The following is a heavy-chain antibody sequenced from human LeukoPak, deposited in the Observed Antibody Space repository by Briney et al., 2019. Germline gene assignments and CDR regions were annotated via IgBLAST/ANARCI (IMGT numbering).Heavy chain of an antibody. Sequence: SETLSLTCTVSGGSISSYYWSWIRQPPGKGLEWIGYIYYSGSTNYNPSLKSRVTISVDTSKNQFSLKLSSVTAADTAVYYCARGGSRRSFVYWGQGTLVTVSS. CDR2: IYYSGST. J-gene: IGHJ4*02. D-gene: IGHD2-15*01. CDR1: GGSISSYY. V-gene: IGHV4-59*08. CDR3: ARGGSRRSFVY.